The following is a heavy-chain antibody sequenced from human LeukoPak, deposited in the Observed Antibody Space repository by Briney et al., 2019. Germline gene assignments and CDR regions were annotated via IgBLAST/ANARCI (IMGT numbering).Heavy chain of an antibody. CDR3: AREKGGYSGYHSIGIDY. J-gene: IGHJ4*02. CDR1: GGPFSGYY. CDR2: INHSGST. V-gene: IGHV4-34*01. D-gene: IGHD5-12*01. Sequence: SETLSLTCAVYGGPFSGYYWSWIRQPPGKGLEWIGEINHSGSTNYNPSLKSRVTISVDTSKNQFSLKLSSVTAADTAVYYCAREKGGYSGYHSIGIDYWGQGTLVTVSP.